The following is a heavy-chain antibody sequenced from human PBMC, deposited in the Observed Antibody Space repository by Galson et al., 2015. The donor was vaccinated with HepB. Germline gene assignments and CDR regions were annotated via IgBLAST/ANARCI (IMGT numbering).Heavy chain of an antibody. V-gene: IGHV1-2*02. CDR3: ARDLGRSSSWYGTLGY. J-gene: IGHJ4*02. D-gene: IGHD6-13*01. CDR1: GYTFTGYY. Sequence: SVKVSCKASGYTFTGYYMHWVRQAPGQGLEWMGWINPNSGGTNYAQKFQGRVTMTRDTSISTAYMELSRLRSDDTAVYYCARDLGRSSSWYGTLGYWGQGTLVTVSS. CDR2: INPNSGGT.